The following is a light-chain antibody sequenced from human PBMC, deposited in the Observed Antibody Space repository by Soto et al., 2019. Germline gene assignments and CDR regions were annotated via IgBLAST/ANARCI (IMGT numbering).Light chain of an antibody. CDR3: CSYAGSSTPV. CDR1: SSDVGSYNL. J-gene: IGLJ7*01. V-gene: IGLV2-23*01. CDR2: EGS. Sequence: QSALTQPASVSGSPGQSITISCTGTSSDVGSYNLVSWYQRHPGKAPKLMIYEGSKRPSGVSNRFSGSKSGNTASLTISGLQAEDEADYYCCSYAGSSTPVFGGGTQLTVL.